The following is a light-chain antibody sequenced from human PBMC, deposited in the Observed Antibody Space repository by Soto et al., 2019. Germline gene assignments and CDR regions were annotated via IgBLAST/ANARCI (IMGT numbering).Light chain of an antibody. CDR2: DVS. J-gene: IGKJ1*01. V-gene: IGKV3-20*01. Sequence: EIVLTQSPATLSLSPGERATLSCRASQRVSSYLAWYQQKPGQAPRLLIYDVSTGATGIPARFSGSGSGTEFTLTISRLEPEDFAVYYCQQYGSSGTFGQGTKVDIK. CDR1: QRVSSY. CDR3: QQYGSSGT.